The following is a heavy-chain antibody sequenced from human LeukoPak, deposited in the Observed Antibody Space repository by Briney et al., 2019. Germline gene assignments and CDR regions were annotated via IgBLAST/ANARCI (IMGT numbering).Heavy chain of an antibody. Sequence: GGSLRLSCAAPGFTFSSYGMIWVRQAPGKGLECVSAISGSGGSTYYADSVKGRFTISRDNSKNTLYLQMNSLRDEDTAVYYCAKQSGNYYYMDVWGKGTTVTISS. D-gene: IGHD3-10*01. J-gene: IGHJ6*03. CDR2: ISGSGGST. V-gene: IGHV3-23*01. CDR3: AKQSGNYYYMDV. CDR1: GFTFSSYG.